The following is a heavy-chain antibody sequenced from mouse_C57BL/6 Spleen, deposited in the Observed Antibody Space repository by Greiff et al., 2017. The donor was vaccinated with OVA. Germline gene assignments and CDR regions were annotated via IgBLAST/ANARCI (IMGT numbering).Heavy chain of an antibody. CDR1: GYTFTDYY. J-gene: IGHJ2*01. Sequence: VQLQQSGPELVKPGASVKISCKASGYTFTDYYMNWVKQSHGKSLEWIGDINPNNGGTSYNQKFKGKATLTVDKSSSTAYMELRSLTSEDSAVYYCARAGYYPSFAYWGQGTTLTVSS. CDR2: INPNNGGT. D-gene: IGHD2-3*01. V-gene: IGHV1-26*01. CDR3: ARAGYYPSFAY.